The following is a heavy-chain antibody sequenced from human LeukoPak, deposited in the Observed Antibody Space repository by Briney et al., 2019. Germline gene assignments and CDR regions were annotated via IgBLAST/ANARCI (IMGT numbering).Heavy chain of an antibody. CDR3: ARGTVVTDF. V-gene: IGHV3-30-3*01. Sequence: PGRSLRLSCAASGFTFSSYAMHWVRQAPGKGLEWVAVISYDGSNQYYADSVKGRFTISRDDSRNTLYLQMNSLRTEDTAVYYCARGTVVTDFWGQGTLVTVSS. CDR2: ISYDGSNQ. CDR1: GFTFSSYA. J-gene: IGHJ4*02. D-gene: IGHD4-23*01.